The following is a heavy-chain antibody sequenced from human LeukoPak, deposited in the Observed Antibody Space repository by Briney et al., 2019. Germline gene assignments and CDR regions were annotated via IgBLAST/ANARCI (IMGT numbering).Heavy chain of an antibody. D-gene: IGHD2-15*01. CDR2: IYYSGST. J-gene: IGHJ6*02. CDR3: AGGYCSGGSCHINSYYDYGMDV. V-gene: IGHV4-31*03. Sequence: PSETLSLTCTVSGGSISSGGYYWSWIRQHPGKGLEWIGYIYYSGSTYYNPSLKSRVTISVDTSKNQFSLKLSSVTAADTAVYYCAGGYCSGGSCHINSYYDYGMDVWGQGTTVTVSS. CDR1: GGSISSGGYY.